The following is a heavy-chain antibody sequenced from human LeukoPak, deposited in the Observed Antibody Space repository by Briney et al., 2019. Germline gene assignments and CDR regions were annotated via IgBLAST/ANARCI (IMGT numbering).Heavy chain of an antibody. CDR1: VYTFIDHY. CDR3: ARLGDLVRSAFDV. CDR2: ILPKSGDA. J-gene: IGHJ3*01. Sequence: GASVNVSGKASVYTFIDHYIHWVRQAPGQGLEWMGWILPKSGDARFAQKFQGRVTNTTDTSINTSCMELSSLRSDDTAVYYCARLGDLVRSAFDVWGQGTMVTVSS. D-gene: IGHD3-10*01. V-gene: IGHV1-2*02.